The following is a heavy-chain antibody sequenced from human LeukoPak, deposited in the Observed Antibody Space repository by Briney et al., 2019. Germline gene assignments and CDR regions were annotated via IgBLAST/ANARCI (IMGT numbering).Heavy chain of an antibody. CDR2: IYHSGST. V-gene: IGHV4-38-2*02. CDR1: GYSISSGYY. J-gene: IGHJ4*02. D-gene: IGHD2-21*02. Sequence: PSETLSLTCTVSGYSISSGYYWGWIRQPPGKGLEWIGNIYHSGSTYYNPSLKSRVTISVDTSKNQFSLKRSSVTAADTAVYYCAREGVTLDYWGQGTLVTVSS. CDR3: AREGVTLDY.